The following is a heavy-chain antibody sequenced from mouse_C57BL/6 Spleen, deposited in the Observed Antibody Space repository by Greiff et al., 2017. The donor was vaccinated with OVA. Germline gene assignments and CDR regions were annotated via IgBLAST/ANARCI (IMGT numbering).Heavy chain of an antibody. D-gene: IGHD2-1*01. CDR1: GFTFSDYG. CDR3: ARAAYGNYEAWFAY. CDR2: ISSGSSTI. Sequence: EVKLVESGGGLVKPGGSLKLSCAASGFTFSDYGMHWVRQAPEKGLEWVAYISSGSSTIYYADTVKGRFTISRDNAKNTLFLQMTSLRSEDTAMYYCARAAYGNYEAWFAYWGQGTLVTVSA. J-gene: IGHJ3*01. V-gene: IGHV5-17*01.